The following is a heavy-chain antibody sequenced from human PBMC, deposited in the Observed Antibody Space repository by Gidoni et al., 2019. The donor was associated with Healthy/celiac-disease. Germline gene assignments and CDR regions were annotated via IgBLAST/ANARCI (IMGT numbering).Heavy chain of an antibody. J-gene: IGHJ6*02. CDR2: INHSGST. CDR1: GGSFSGSY. CDR3: ARDRVGSIAVAVYYYYGMDV. D-gene: IGHD6-19*01. V-gene: IGHV4-34*01. Sequence: QVQLQQSGAGLLKPSETLSLTCAGYGGSFSGSYWSWIRQPQGKGLEWIGEINHSGSTNYNPPRKSRVTISVDTSKNQCSLKLSSVTAADTAVYYCARDRVGSIAVAVYYYYGMDVWGQGTTVTVSS.